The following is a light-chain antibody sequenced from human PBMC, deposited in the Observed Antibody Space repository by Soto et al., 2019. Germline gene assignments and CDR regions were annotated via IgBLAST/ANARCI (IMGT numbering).Light chain of an antibody. CDR2: GAS. CDR3: QQYNNWPPWT. Sequence: IVMTQSPATLSVSPGERATLSCRASQSVSSKVVWYQQKPGQAPRLLIYGASTRATGIPARFSGSGSGTEFTLTISSLQSEDFAVYSCQQYNNWPPWTFGQGTKVEIK. J-gene: IGKJ1*01. V-gene: IGKV3-15*01. CDR1: QSVSSK.